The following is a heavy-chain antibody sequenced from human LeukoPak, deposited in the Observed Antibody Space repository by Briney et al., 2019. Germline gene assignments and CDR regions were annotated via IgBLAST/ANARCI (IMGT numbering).Heavy chain of an antibody. J-gene: IGHJ2*01. D-gene: IGHD7-27*01. Sequence: SETLSLTCTVSGGSISSYYWSWIRQPPGKGLEWLGYIYYSGSTNYNPSLKSRVTISVDTSKNQFSLKLSSVTAADTAVYYCARDPGDGWYFDLWGRGTLVTVSS. CDR2: IYYSGST. CDR1: GGSISSYY. CDR3: ARDPGDGWYFDL. V-gene: IGHV4-59*01.